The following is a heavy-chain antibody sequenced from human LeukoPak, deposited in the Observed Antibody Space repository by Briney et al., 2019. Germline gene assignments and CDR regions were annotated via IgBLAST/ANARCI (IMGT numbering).Heavy chain of an antibody. CDR1: GFTFSSYS. J-gene: IGHJ4*02. CDR2: ISSSSSYI. Sequence: PGGSLRHSCAASGFTFSSYSMNWVRQAPGKGLEWVSSISSSSSYIYYADSVKGRFTISRDNAKNSLYLQMNSLRAEDTAVYYCAREGDSYDFWSGYYPEYYFDYWGQGTLVTVSS. V-gene: IGHV3-21*01. CDR3: AREGDSYDFWSGYYPEYYFDY. D-gene: IGHD3-3*01.